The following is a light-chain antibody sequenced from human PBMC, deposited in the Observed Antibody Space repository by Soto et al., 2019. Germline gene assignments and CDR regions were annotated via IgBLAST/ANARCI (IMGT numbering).Light chain of an antibody. CDR3: QQCNTFWT. CDR1: QSIGDS. CDR2: DVS. J-gene: IGKJ1*01. V-gene: IGKV1-5*01. Sequence: DIQMTQSPSTLSASVGDRVTITCRASQSIGDSLAWYQQKPGKAPYLLISDVSSLERGVPSRFSGSGSGTEITLTISSLQPDDFGTYYCQQCNTFWTFGQGTKVDIK.